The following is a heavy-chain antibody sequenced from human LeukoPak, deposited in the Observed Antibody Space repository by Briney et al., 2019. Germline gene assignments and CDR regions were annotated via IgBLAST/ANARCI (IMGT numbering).Heavy chain of an antibody. Sequence: PSETLSLTCAVYGGSFSGYYWSWIRQPPGKGLEWIGEINHSGSTNYNPSLKSRLTTSVDTYKNQFSLMLTSVTAADTAVYYCARRHRTGTKGNILDYWGQGTLVTVSS. CDR3: ARRHRTGTKGNILDY. V-gene: IGHV4-34*01. D-gene: IGHD1/OR15-1a*01. CDR1: GGSFSGYY. CDR2: INHSGST. J-gene: IGHJ4*02.